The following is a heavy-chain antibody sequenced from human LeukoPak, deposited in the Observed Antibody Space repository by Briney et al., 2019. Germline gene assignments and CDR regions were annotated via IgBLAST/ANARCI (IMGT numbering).Heavy chain of an antibody. CDR2: IANDGRDK. CDR1: GFTFSDYG. V-gene: IGHV3-30*18. J-gene: IGHJ4*02. CDR3: VKDMKIKAAGYYFDY. Sequence: GGSLRLSCGASGFTFSDYGMHWVRQAPGKGLEWVAVIANDGRDKKYADSVRGRFTISRGNSKNTVYLQMNSLRAEDTAVFYRVKDMKIKAAGYYFDYWGQGTLVTVSS. D-gene: IGHD6-13*01.